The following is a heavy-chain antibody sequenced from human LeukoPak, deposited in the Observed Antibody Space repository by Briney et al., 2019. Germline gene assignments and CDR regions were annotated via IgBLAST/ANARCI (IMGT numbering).Heavy chain of an antibody. Sequence: ASVKVSCKASGYTFTDYYLHWVRQAPGQGLEWMGWINPNSGGTDYAQKFQGRVTMTRDTSTSTAYMELGRLTSDDTAVYYCARDPRIAATGDDNWFDPWGQGTLVTVSS. CDR1: GYTFTDYY. CDR3: ARDPRIAATGDDNWFDP. J-gene: IGHJ5*02. V-gene: IGHV1-2*02. CDR2: INPNSGGT. D-gene: IGHD6-13*01.